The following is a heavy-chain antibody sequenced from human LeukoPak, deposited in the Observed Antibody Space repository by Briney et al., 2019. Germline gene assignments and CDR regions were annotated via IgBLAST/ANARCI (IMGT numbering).Heavy chain of an antibody. CDR2: ISSSGSTI. V-gene: IGHV3-48*03. Sequence: PGGSLRLSCAASGFTFSSYEMNWVRQAPGKGLEWVSYISSSGSTICYADSVKGRFTISRDNAKNSLYLQMNSLRAEDTALYYCARNKSPGYNSGWAFDYWGRGTLVTVSS. D-gene: IGHD6-19*01. CDR1: GFTFSSYE. J-gene: IGHJ4*02. CDR3: ARNKSPGYNSGWAFDY.